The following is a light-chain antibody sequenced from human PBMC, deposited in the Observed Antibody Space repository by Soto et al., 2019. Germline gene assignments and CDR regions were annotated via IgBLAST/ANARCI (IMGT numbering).Light chain of an antibody. CDR2: GAS. Sequence: EIVLTQSPGTLSLSPGERATLSCRASQSVSSSYLAWYQQKPGQAPRLLIYGASSRATGIPDRFSGSGSGTDFTLTISRLEPEDFAVYDWQQYGSSPPITFGQGTRLEIK. CDR3: QQYGSSPPIT. CDR1: QSVSSSY. J-gene: IGKJ5*01. V-gene: IGKV3-20*01.